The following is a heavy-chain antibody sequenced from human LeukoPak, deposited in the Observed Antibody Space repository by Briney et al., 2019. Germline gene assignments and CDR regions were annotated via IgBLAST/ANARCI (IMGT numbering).Heavy chain of an antibody. Sequence: SETLSLTCAVYGGSFSGYYWIWIRQPPRTALEWIGEINDSRSTNYNPSLKSRVTISIDTSKNQFSLKLSSMTAADTAVYYCARVYLGYYYYMDVWDKGTTVTVSS. V-gene: IGHV4-34*01. CDR1: GGSFSGYY. D-gene: IGHD2-2*02. CDR2: INDSRST. CDR3: ARVYLGYYYYMDV. J-gene: IGHJ6*03.